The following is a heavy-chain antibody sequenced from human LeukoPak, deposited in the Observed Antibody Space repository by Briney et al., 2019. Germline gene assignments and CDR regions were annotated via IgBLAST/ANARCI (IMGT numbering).Heavy chain of an antibody. V-gene: IGHV1-8*03. J-gene: IGHJ4*02. Sequence: GASVTVSCKASGYTFTIYDINWVRQATGQGLEWMGWMNPNSGNTGYAQKFQARVTITRNTSISTAYMELSSLRSEDTAVYYCARGDLVGADDTNFDYWGQGTLVTVSS. CDR3: ARGDLVGADDTNFDY. CDR2: MNPNSGNT. CDR1: GYTFTIYD. D-gene: IGHD1-26*01.